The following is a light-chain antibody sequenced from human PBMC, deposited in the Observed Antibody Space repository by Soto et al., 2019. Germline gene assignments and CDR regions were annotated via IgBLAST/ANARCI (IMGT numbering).Light chain of an antibody. CDR3: QQYKSWPRIT. Sequence: EIVMTQSPATLSASPGEGVTLSCRASHGVPSRIAWYQHKPGQAPRLLIYGAFTRATGVPDRFSGTGSGTDFTLTISSLRSEDYAIYYCQQYKSWPRITFGQGTRLEIK. J-gene: IGKJ5*01. CDR2: GAF. CDR1: HGVPSR. V-gene: IGKV3-15*01.